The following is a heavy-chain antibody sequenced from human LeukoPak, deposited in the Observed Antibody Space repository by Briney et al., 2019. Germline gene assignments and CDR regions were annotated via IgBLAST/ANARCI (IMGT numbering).Heavy chain of an antibody. CDR2: INPKSGGT. D-gene: IGHD1-1*01. Sequence: GASVKVSCKASGYTLTGYYMHWVRQAPGQGLEWMGWINPKSGGTNYEQKFQGRVIMTRDTSISTAYMELSRLRSDDTAVYYCARHLTTANNWFDPWGQGTLVTVSS. J-gene: IGHJ5*02. CDR3: ARHLTTANNWFDP. V-gene: IGHV1-2*02. CDR1: GYTLTGYY.